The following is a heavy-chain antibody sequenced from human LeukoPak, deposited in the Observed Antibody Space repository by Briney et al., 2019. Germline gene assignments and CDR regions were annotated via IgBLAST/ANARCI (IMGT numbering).Heavy chain of an antibody. CDR3: ARAYCGGDCYWVAYPSYFDY. CDR2: IYPSGTT. J-gene: IGHJ4*02. CDR1: GGSVSSYY. Sequence: PSETLSLTCSVSGGSVSSYYWSWIRQPAGKGLEWIGRIYPSGTTHYNPSLKSRVTMSVDTSKNQFSLKLISVTAADTAVYYCARAYCGGDCYWVAYPSYFDYWGQGTLVTVSS. D-gene: IGHD2-21*02. V-gene: IGHV4-4*07.